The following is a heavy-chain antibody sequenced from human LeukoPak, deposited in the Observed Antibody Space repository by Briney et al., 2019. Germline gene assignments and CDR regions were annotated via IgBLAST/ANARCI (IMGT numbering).Heavy chain of an antibody. Sequence: ASVKVSCKALGYTFTDHYFHWLRQAPEQGIEWMGWIHPGRGDTNIAQKFQGRVFLARDMSISTAYMELSRLPSDGTAVYYCARDHSWGPDYWGQGILVSVSS. CDR3: ARDHSWGPDY. D-gene: IGHD7-27*01. CDR2: IHPGRGDT. CDR1: GYTFTDHY. J-gene: IGHJ4*02. V-gene: IGHV1-2*02.